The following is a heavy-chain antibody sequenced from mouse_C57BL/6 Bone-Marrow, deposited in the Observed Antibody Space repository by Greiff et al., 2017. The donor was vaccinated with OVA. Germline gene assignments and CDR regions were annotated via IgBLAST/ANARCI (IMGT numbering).Heavy chain of an antibody. D-gene: IGHD1-1*01. V-gene: IGHV3-1*01. Sequence: EVQLQESGPGMVKPSQSFSLTCTVTGYSITSGYDWHWIRHFPGNKLEWMGYISYSGSTNYNPSLKSRISITHDTSKNHFFLKLNSVTTEDTATYYCARELRFYYFDYWGQGTTLTVSS. CDR1: GYSITSGYD. CDR3: ARELRFYYFDY. J-gene: IGHJ2*01. CDR2: ISYSGST.